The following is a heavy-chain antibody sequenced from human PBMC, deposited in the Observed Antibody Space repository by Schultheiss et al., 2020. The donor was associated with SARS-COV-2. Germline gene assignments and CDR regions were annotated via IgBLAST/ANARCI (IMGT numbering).Heavy chain of an antibody. CDR1: GGSISGYF. V-gene: IGHV4-59*08. CDR2: ISYGGNT. CDR3: ARGWATGTTGWFDP. J-gene: IGHJ5*02. Sequence: SETLSLTCTVSGGSISGYFWNWIRQPPGKGLEWIGAISYGGNTNYNPSLKSRVTLSVDTSKNQFSLRLISVTAADTAVYYCARGWATGTTGWFDPWGQGTLVTVSS. D-gene: IGHD1-7*01.